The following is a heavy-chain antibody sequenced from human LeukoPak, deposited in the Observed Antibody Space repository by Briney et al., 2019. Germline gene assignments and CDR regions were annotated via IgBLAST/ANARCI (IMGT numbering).Heavy chain of an antibody. CDR2: IIPIFGTA. CDR3: ASSPPYCSGGSCYLFDY. V-gene: IGHV1-69*13. CDR1: GGTFSSYA. D-gene: IGHD2-15*01. J-gene: IGHJ4*02. Sequence: SVKVSCKASGGTFSSYAISWVRQAPGQGLGWMGGIIPIFGTANYAQKFQGRVTITADESTSTAYMELSSLRSEDTAVYYCASSPPYCSGGSCYLFDYWGQGTLVTVSS.